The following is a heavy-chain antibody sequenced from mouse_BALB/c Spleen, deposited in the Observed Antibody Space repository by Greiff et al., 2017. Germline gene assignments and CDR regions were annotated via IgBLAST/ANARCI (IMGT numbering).Heavy chain of an antibody. CDR2: INPSTGYT. D-gene: IGHD6-1*01. CDR3: ARGQYYFDY. V-gene: IGHV1-7*01. CDR1: GYTFTSYW. Sequence: VQLHQSGAELAKPGASVKMSCKASGYTFTSYWMHWVKQRPGQGLEWIGYINPSTGYTEYNQKFKDKATLTADKSSSTAYMQLSSLTSEDSAVYYCARGQYYFDYWGQGTTLTVSS. J-gene: IGHJ2*01.